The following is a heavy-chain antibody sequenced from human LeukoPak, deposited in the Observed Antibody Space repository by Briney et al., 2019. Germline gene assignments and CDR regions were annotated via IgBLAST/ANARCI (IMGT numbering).Heavy chain of an antibody. Sequence: GGSLRLSCAASEFTFSSYSMSWVRQAPGKGLDWVSSISSSSSYIYYADSLKGRFTISRDNAKNSLYLQMNSLRAEDTAVYYCARGNSCSGGSCSYYFDYWGQATLLTVSS. CDR1: EFTFSSYS. V-gene: IGHV3-21*01. D-gene: IGHD2-15*01. J-gene: IGHJ4*02. CDR2: ISSSSSYI. CDR3: ARGNSCSGGSCSYYFDY.